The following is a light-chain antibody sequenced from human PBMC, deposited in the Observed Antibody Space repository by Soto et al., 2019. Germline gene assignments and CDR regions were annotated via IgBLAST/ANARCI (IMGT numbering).Light chain of an antibody. CDR1: QNINTW. CDR2: DGS. J-gene: IGKJ3*01. CDR3: RQYDGY. V-gene: IGKV1-5*01. Sequence: QMTQSPSTLSASVGDRVTITCRASQNINTWLAWYQQKPGTAPRLLIYDGSTLQTGVPSRFCGSGSWTESTITITSLQPDDSAIHYCRQYDGYFGPGTKV.